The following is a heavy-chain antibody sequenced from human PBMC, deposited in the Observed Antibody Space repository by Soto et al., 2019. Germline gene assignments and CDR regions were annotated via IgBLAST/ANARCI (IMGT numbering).Heavy chain of an antibody. D-gene: IGHD1-1*01. Sequence: SETLSLTCAVYGGSFSGYYWSWIRQPPGKGLEWIGEINHSGSTNYNPSLKSRATISVDTSKNQFSLKLSSVTAADTAVYYCARGTGTSARGFYYYYYYGMDVWGQGTTVTVSS. J-gene: IGHJ6*02. CDR3: ARGTGTSARGFYYYYYYGMDV. CDR2: INHSGST. CDR1: GGSFSGYY. V-gene: IGHV4-34*01.